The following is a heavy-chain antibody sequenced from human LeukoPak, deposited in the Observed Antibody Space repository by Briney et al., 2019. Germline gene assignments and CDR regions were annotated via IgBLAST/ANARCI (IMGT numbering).Heavy chain of an antibody. V-gene: IGHV3-7*01. CDR3: ARVYTIFGVVIMGSYMDV. CDR2: IKQDGSEK. D-gene: IGHD3-3*01. Sequence: GGSLRLSCAASGFTFSSYWMSWVRQAPGKGLEWVANIKQDGSEKYYVDSVKGRFTISRDNAKNSLYLQMNSLRAEDTAVYYCARVYTIFGVVIMGSYMDVWGKGTTVTVSS. J-gene: IGHJ6*03. CDR1: GFTFSSYW.